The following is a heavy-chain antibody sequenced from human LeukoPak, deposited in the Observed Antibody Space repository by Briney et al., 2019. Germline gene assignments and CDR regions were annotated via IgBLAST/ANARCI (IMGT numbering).Heavy chain of an antibody. D-gene: IGHD3-3*01. J-gene: IGHJ5*02. Sequence: SVKVSCKASGGTFSSYAISWVRQAPGQGLEWMGGIIPIFGTANYAQKFQGRVTITTDESTSTAYMELSSLRSEDTAVYYCARGPTYYDFWSGKMGFDPWGRGTLVTVSS. CDR2: IIPIFGTA. CDR1: GGTFSSYA. CDR3: ARGPTYYDFWSGKMGFDP. V-gene: IGHV1-69*05.